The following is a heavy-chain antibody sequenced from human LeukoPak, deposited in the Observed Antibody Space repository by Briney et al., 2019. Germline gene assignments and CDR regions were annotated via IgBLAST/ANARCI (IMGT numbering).Heavy chain of an antibody. V-gene: IGHV4-38-2*02. CDR2: IYHSGST. CDR1: GYSISSGYY. J-gene: IGHJ3*02. CDR3: ARAKGEDFTMIVDDAFDI. Sequence: SETLSLTCTVSGYSISSGYYWGWIRQPPGKGLEWIGSIYHSGSTYYNPSLKSRVTMSVDTSKNQFSLKLSSVTAADTAVYYCARAKGEDFTMIVDDAFDIWGQGTMVTVSS. D-gene: IGHD3-22*01.